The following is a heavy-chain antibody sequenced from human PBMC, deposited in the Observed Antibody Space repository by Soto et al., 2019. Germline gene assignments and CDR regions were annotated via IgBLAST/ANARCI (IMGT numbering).Heavy chain of an antibody. J-gene: IGHJ5*02. CDR1: GYSFTSHY. CDR3: ARDQSWHDLLGYFDP. Sequence: QVQLVQSGPEVKKPGASVKLSCKAIGYSFTSHYMHWVRQAPGQGLEWMGTIYPGSTKIAYAQKFQGRDTLTTDTPTTTVYMRLNSLTTEDTAVYYCARDQSWHDLLGYFDPWGQGTLVTVSS. V-gene: IGHV1-46*03. D-gene: IGHD1-1*01. CDR2: IYPGSTKI.